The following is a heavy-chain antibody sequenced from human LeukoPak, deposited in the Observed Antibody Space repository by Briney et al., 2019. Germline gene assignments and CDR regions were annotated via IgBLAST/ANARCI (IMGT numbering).Heavy chain of an antibody. CDR3: ARSWYKNRAFDI. D-gene: IGHD6-13*01. CDR2: ISYDGSNK. V-gene: IGHV3-30-3*01. CDR1: GFTFSSYA. Sequence: SGGSLRLSCAASGFTFSSYAMHWVRQAPGKGLEWVAVISYDGSNKYYADPVKGRFTISRDNSKNTLYLQMNSLRAEDTAVYYCARSWYKNRAFDIWGQGTMVTVSS. J-gene: IGHJ3*02.